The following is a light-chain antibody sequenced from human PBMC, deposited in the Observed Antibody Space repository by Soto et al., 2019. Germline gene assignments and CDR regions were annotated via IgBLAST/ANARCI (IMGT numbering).Light chain of an antibody. J-gene: IGLJ1*01. CDR3: QSYDSSLRI. CDR2: VND. V-gene: IGLV1-40*01. CDR1: SSNIGAGYD. Sequence: QSVLTQPPSVSGAPGQRVTISCTGNSSNIGAGYDVHWYQQLPGTAPKLLIYVNDNRPSGVPDRLSGSKSGTSASLAITGLQAEDEADYYCQSYDSSLRIFGTGTKVTVL.